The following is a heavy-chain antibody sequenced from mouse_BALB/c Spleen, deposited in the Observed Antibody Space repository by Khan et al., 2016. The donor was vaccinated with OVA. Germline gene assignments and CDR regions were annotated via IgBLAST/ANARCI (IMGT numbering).Heavy chain of an antibody. CDR3: ARPGNRYERVFDY. CDR2: FNPYNDGT. Sequence: VQLKESGPELVKPGASVKVSCKASGYTFTRYLMHWVKQKPGQGLEWIGYFNPYNDGTRYNEKFKGKATLTSDKSSSIAYMELNNLTSEDSAVFYCARPGNRYERVFDYWGKGTTLTVSS. J-gene: IGHJ2*01. CDR1: GYTFTRYL. D-gene: IGHD2-14*01. V-gene: IGHV1S136*01.